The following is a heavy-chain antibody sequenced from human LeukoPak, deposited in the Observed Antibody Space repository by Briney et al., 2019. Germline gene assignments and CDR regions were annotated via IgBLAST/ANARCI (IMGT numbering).Heavy chain of an antibody. CDR1: GFTFSSYG. Sequence: GGSLRLSCAASGFTFSSYGMHWVRQAPGKGLEWVAFIRYDGSNNYYADSVKGRFTVSRDNSKNTLYLQMNSLRAEDTAVYYCARDLSVGAKPDLGFDYWGQGSLVTVSS. J-gene: IGHJ4*02. CDR2: IRYDGSNN. CDR3: ARDLSVGAKPDLGFDY. D-gene: IGHD1-26*01. V-gene: IGHV3-30*02.